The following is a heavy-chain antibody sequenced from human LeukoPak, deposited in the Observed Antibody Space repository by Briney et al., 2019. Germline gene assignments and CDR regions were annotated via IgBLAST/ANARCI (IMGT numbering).Heavy chain of an antibody. CDR1: GGSFSGYY. J-gene: IGHJ4*02. D-gene: IGHD5-24*01. Sequence: PSETLSLTCAVYGGSFSGYYWSWIRQPPGKGPEWIGYIYYSGSTKYNPSLKSRVTISVDTSKNQFSLKLSSVTAADTAVYYCARGARAGYNLEPFDYWGQGTLVTVSS. CDR3: ARGARAGYNLEPFDY. CDR2: IYYSGST. V-gene: IGHV4-59*08.